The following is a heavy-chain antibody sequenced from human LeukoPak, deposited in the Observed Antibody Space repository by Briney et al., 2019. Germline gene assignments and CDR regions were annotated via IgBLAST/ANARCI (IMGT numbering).Heavy chain of an antibody. CDR1: GFTFSSYA. CDR2: ISGSGGST. V-gene: IGHV3-23*01. J-gene: IGHJ4*02. CDR3: AKTPIKQEVSAFDY. D-gene: IGHD2-8*01. Sequence: PGGSLRLSCAASGFTFSSYAMSWVRQAPGKGLEWVSAISGSGGSTYYADSVKGRFTVSRDNSKNTLYLQMNSLRAEDTAVYYCAKTPIKQEVSAFDYWGQGTLVTVSS.